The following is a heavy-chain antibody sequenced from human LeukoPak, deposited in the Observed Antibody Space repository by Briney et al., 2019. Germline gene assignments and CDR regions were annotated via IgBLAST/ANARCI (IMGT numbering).Heavy chain of an antibody. Sequence: GGSLRLSCAASGFTFSSYSMNWVRQAPGKGLEWVSYISSSGSTIYYADSVKGRFTISRDNAKNSLYLQMNSLRAEDTAVYYCARVAPGSGSYYNDYWGQGTLVTVSS. CDR1: GFTFSSYS. CDR2: ISSSGSTI. D-gene: IGHD3-10*01. CDR3: ARVAPGSGSYYNDY. V-gene: IGHV3-48*04. J-gene: IGHJ4*02.